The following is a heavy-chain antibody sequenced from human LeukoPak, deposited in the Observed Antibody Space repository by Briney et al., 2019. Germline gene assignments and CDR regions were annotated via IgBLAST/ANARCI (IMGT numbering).Heavy chain of an antibody. CDR2: IIPMSGIP. J-gene: IGHJ6*02. CDR1: GGTFSNYA. CDR3: AQPFSGGSGSFYGLDV. D-gene: IGHD3-10*01. Sequence: GASVKVSCKASGGTFSNYAISWLRQAPGQGLEWMGRIIPMSGIPGYAQKFQGRVTITADRSTSTAYVELSSLRSDDTAVYYCAQPFSGGSGSFYGLDVWGQGTTVTVSS. V-gene: IGHV1-69*04.